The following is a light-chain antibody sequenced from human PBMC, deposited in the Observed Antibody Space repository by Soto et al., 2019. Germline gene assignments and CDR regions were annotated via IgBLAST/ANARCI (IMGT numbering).Light chain of an antibody. Sequence: DIVLTQSPGTLSLSPGERATLSCRASQSVSSTYLAWYQQKPGQAPSLIIYGASSRATGIPDRFSGSGSGRDCTLTISRLEPEDFAVYYCQKYGSLTSSTFGQGTKVEIK. CDR2: GAS. CDR1: QSVSSTY. CDR3: QKYGSLTSST. J-gene: IGKJ1*01. V-gene: IGKV3-20*01.